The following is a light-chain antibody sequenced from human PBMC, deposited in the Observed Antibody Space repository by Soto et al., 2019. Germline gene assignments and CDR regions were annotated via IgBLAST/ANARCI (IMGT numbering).Light chain of an antibody. Sequence: EIVLTQSPATLSSSPGERATLSCRASQSVSSYLAWYQQKPGQAPRLLIYDASNRATGIPARFSGSGSGTDFTLTITSLEPEDFAVDYCQQRSNWPSTFGGGTKVEIK. CDR2: DAS. CDR3: QQRSNWPST. J-gene: IGKJ4*01. V-gene: IGKV3-11*01. CDR1: QSVSSY.